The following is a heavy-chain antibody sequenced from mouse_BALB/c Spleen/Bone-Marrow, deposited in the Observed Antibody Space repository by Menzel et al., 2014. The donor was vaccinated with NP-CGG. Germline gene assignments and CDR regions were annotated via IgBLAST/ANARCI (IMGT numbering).Heavy chain of an antibody. CDR3: ARINGYDY. CDR1: GYTFTSYW. J-gene: IGHJ2*01. Sequence: QVQLQQPGAELVKPGASVKLSCKASGYTFTSYWMHWVKQRPGQGLEWIGETDPSTGRTDYNKKFKSQATLTVDKSSSTAYMHLSSLTSEDSAVYYCARINGYDYWGQGTTLTVSS. CDR2: TDPSTGRT. V-gene: IGHV1S81*02. D-gene: IGHD2-2*01.